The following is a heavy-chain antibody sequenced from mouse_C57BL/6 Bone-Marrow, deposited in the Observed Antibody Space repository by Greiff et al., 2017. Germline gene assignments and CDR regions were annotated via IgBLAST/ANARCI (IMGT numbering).Heavy chain of an antibody. J-gene: IGHJ2*01. D-gene: IGHD1-2*01. Sequence: VQLQQPGPELVKPGASVKMSCKASGYSFTSSWMHWVKQRPGQGLEWIGNINPSNGGTNYNQKFKSKATLPVAKSSSTAYMQRSSLTSEVSAYYYGAIESALRPDYFDYWGQGTTLTVSS. CDR1: GYSFTSSW. CDR3: AIESALRPDYFDY. V-gene: IGHV1-53*01. CDR2: INPSNGGT.